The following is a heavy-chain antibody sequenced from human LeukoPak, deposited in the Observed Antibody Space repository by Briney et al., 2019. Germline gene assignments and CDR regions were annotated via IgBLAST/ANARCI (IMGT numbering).Heavy chain of an antibody. CDR2: ISSSGSTM. CDR3: ARKVYSGSYLNWFDP. V-gene: IGHV3-11*01. D-gene: IGHD1-26*01. J-gene: IGHJ5*02. Sequence: AGGSLRLSCAASGFTFSDYYMSWIRQAPGKGLGWVSYISSSGSTMYYADSVKGRFTISRDNAKNSLYLQMNSLRAEDTAVYYCARKVYSGSYLNWFDPWGQGTLVTVSS. CDR1: GFTFSDYY.